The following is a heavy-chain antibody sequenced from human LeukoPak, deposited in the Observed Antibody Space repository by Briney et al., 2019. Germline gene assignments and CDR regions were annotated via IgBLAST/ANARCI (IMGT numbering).Heavy chain of an antibody. Sequence: KAGGSLRLSCAASGFTFSSYSMNWVRQAPGRGLEWVSSISGSSYYIYYADSVKGRFTISRDNAKNSLYLQMNSLRAEDTALYYCAYSSAVLRGAFDIWGQGTMVTVSS. V-gene: IGHV3-21*04. D-gene: IGHD3-22*01. CDR3: AYSSAVLRGAFDI. CDR2: ISGSSYYI. J-gene: IGHJ3*02. CDR1: GFTFSSYS.